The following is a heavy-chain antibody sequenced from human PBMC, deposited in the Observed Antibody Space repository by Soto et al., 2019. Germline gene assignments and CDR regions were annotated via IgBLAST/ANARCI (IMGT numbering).Heavy chain of an antibody. CDR1: GFTLNNYA. Sequence: EVQLLESGGGLVQPGGSLRLSCAVSGFTLNNYAMSWVRQAPGKGLEWVSAISGSGSNTYYKDSVKGRFTISRDRSKTTLFLQMNNLRAEDTAVYYCAKGGITLVRGSFDYWGQGALVTVSS. CDR2: ISGSGSNT. CDR3: AKGGITLVRGSFDY. V-gene: IGHV3-23*01. D-gene: IGHD3-10*01. J-gene: IGHJ4*02.